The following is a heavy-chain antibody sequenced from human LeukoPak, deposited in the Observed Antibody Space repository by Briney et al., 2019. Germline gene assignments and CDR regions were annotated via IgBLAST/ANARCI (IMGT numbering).Heavy chain of an antibody. CDR3: ARENWRSKSIDFDS. CDR1: GGSISSYY. Sequence: SETLSLTCTVSGGSISSYYWSWIRQPAGKGLEWIGRIYTSGSTNFNPSLKSRVTMSVDTSKNQFSLRLSSVTAADTAAYFCARENWRSKSIDFDSWGQGTLVTVSS. D-gene: IGHD6-6*01. J-gene: IGHJ4*02. V-gene: IGHV4-4*07. CDR2: IYTSGST.